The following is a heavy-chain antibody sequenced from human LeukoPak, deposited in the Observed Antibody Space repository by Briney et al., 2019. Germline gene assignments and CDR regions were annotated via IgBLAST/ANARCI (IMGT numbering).Heavy chain of an antibody. Sequence: SETLSLTCTVSGGSISSNNYYWAWIRQPPGKGLEWIGTISYSGNSNYNPSLKSRVTISADTSKNQFSLTLSSVTAADTAVYYCARHANDCTTGNCYRWSDPWGQRTLVTVSS. CDR3: ARHANDCTTGNCYRWSDP. J-gene: IGHJ5*02. V-gene: IGHV4-39*01. CDR1: GGSISSNNYY. D-gene: IGHD2-8*01. CDR2: ISYSGNS.